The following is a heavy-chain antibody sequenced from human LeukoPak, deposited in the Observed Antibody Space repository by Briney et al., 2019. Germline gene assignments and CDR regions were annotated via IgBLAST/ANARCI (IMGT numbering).Heavy chain of an antibody. J-gene: IGHJ6*04. Sequence: GGSLRLSCAVSGFTLSAYWMTWVRQAPGKGLEWVANIKQDGSEKYYVDSVKGRFTISRDNAKNSLYLQTNSLRAEDTAVYYCARDQWGPDVWGKGTTVTVSS. CDR2: IKQDGSEK. V-gene: IGHV3-7*03. CDR3: ARDQWGPDV. D-gene: IGHD2-8*01. CDR1: GFTLSAYW.